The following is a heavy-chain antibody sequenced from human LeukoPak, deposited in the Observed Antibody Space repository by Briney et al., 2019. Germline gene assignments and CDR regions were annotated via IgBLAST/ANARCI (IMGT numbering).Heavy chain of an antibody. Sequence: ASVKVSCKASGGTFSSYAISWVRQAPGQGLEWMGGIIPIFGTANYAQKFQGRVTITTDESTSTAYMELSSLRSDDTAVYYCARDRSSIAARAPHNWFDPWGQGTLVTVSS. V-gene: IGHV1-69*05. J-gene: IGHJ5*02. D-gene: IGHD6-6*01. CDR1: GGTFSSYA. CDR3: ARDRSSIAARAPHNWFDP. CDR2: IIPIFGTA.